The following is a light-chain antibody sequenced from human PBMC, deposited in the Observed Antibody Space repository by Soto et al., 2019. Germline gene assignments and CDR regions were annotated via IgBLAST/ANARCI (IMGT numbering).Light chain of an antibody. V-gene: IGLV1-44*01. CDR1: SSNIGGSS. CDR2: SND. J-gene: IGLJ2*01. Sequence: QSVLTQPPSASGTPGQRVTISCSGSSSNIGGSSVNWYQQLPGTAPKLLIYSNDRRPSGVPDRFSASKSGTSASLAISGLQSEDEDDYYCAAWDDSLNGVVFGGGTKLTVL. CDR3: AAWDDSLNGVV.